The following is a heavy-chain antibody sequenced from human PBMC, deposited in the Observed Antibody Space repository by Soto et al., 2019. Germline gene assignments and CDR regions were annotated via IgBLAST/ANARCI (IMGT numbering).Heavy chain of an antibody. Sequence: QLQLLESGPGLVKPSETLSLTCTVSGGSITSSFYWGWIRQPPGKGLEWIGSIYATGNTYYNPSLKGRVTISPDTSKNQFSLNLISVTAADTAVYYCRSSSRYSTDVWGQGATVTVSS. J-gene: IGHJ6*02. CDR2: IYATGNT. CDR1: GGSITSSFY. D-gene: IGHD6-13*01. V-gene: IGHV4-39*01. CDR3: RSSSRYSTDV.